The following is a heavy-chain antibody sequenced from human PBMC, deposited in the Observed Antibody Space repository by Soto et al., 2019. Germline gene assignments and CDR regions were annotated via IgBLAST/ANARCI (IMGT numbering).Heavy chain of an antibody. V-gene: IGHV3-33*01. D-gene: IGHD2-2*01. J-gene: IGHJ5*01. CDR3: VREAIVASTVPHNWVDS. CDR1: GFTFSSYG. CDR2: IWHDGSDK. Sequence: QVQLVESGGGVVQPGTSLRLSCAASGFTFSSYGMHWVRQAPGKGLEWVAVIWHDGSDKYYVDSVKGRFTISRDNSQNTLDLQMNSLSAEDTAVYYGVREAIVASTVPHNWVDSWGQGTLVTVSS.